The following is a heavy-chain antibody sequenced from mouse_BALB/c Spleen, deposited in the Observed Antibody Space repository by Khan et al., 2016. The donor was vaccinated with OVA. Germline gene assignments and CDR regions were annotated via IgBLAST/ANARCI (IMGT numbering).Heavy chain of an antibody. CDR1: GYTFTNFG. Sequence: QIQLVQSGPELKKPGETVKVSCKASGYTFTNFGMNWVKQAPGKGLEWMGWINTYTGEPTYADDFKGRFAFSLETSASTAYLQFYNLKNEDMATFFCARPPYLSYTMAYCGQGGSKTVAS. V-gene: IGHV9-1*02. CDR3: ARPPYLSYTMAY. D-gene: IGHD2-10*01. J-gene: IGHJ4*01. CDR2: INTYTGEP.